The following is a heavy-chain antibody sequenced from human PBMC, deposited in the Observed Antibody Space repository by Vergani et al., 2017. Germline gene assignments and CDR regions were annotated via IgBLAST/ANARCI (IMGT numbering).Heavy chain of an antibody. CDR3: ARDGGIAARPGGENYGMDV. J-gene: IGHJ6*02. CDR1: GFTFSSYW. D-gene: IGHD6-6*01. V-gene: IGHV3-74*01. CDR2: INSDGSST. Sequence: EVQLVESGGGLVQPGGSLRLSCAASGFTFSSYWMHWVRQAPGKGLVWVSRINSDGSSTSYADSVKGRFTISRDNAKNTLYLQMNSLRAEDTAVYYCARDGGIAARPGGENYGMDVWGQGTTVTVSS.